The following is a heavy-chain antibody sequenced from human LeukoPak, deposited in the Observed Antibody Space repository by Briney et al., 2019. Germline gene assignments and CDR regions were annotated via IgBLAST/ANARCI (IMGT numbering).Heavy chain of an antibody. V-gene: IGHV1-18*01. CDR3: AKDGVAVTGDYSYYKGMEV. CDR2: ITGDTGNT. D-gene: IGHD6-19*01. CDR1: NYPFTSSI. J-gene: IGHJ6*02. Sequence: ASVNVSCKTSNYPFTSSIITWVRQAPGQGLEWMGWITGDTGNTRYAQKFQGRVTMTTDTSTSSAFMELRSLTSDDTAIYYCAKDGVAVTGDYSYYKGMEVWGQGTTVTVSS.